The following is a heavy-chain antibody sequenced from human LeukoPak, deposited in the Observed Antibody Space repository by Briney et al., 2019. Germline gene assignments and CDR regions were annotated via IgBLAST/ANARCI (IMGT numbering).Heavy chain of an antibody. CDR2: IWFDGNNK. V-gene: IGHV3-33*01. J-gene: IGHJ4*02. D-gene: IGHD5-24*01. Sequence: GGSLRLSCAASGFIFSTYGMHWVRQAPGKGLEWVAIIWFDGNNKYYVDSVKGRFTISRDNSKKTLYLQMNSLRPEDTAVYYRAAGDGYNVGAYWGQGTLVAVSS. CDR1: GFIFSTYG. CDR3: AAGDGYNVGAY.